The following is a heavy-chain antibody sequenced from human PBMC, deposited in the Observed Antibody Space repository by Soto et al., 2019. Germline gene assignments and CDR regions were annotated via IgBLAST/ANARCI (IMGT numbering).Heavy chain of an antibody. CDR1: GASISVYS. J-gene: IGHJ4*02. V-gene: IGHV4-59*01. CDR3: ARSTDSSGWRFDS. CDR2: IYYSGST. D-gene: IGHD6-19*01. Sequence: SETLSLTCTVSGASISVYSWSWIRQPPGKGLEWIGYIYYSGSTNYNPSLKSRVAISVDTSKNQFSLNLSSVTAADTAVYYCARSTDSSGWRFDSWGQGTQVTVS.